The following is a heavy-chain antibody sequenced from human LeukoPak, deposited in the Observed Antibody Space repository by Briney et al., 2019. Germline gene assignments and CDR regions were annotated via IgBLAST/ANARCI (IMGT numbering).Heavy chain of an antibody. Sequence: ASVKVSCKVSGYTLTELSMHWVRQAPGKGLEWMGGFDPEDGETIYAQKFQGRVTMTEDTSTDTAYMELSSLRSEDTAVYYCAATPSIGVGATTKNRFDPWGQGTLVTVSS. J-gene: IGHJ5*02. CDR2: FDPEDGET. V-gene: IGHV1-24*01. CDR1: GYTLTELS. CDR3: AATPSIGVGATTKNRFDP. D-gene: IGHD1-26*01.